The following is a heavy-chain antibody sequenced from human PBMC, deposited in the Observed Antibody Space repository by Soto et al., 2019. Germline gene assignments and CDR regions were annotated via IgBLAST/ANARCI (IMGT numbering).Heavy chain of an antibody. CDR3: ARVGGSYPPFDY. D-gene: IGHD1-26*01. V-gene: IGHV3-21*01. J-gene: IGHJ4*02. CDR1: GFTFSSYS. CDR2: ISSSSSYI. Sequence: GGSLRLSCAASGFTFSSYSMNWVRQAPGKGLEWVSSISSSSSYIYYADSVKGRFTISRGNAKNSLYLQMNSLRAEDTAVYYCARVGGSYPPFDYWGQGTLVTVSS.